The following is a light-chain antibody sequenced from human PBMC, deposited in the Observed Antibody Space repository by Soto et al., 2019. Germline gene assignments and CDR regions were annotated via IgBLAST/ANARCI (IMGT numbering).Light chain of an antibody. CDR3: RQYNNWPPVT. CDR1: QSVSSN. V-gene: IGKV3-15*01. CDR2: GAS. J-gene: IGKJ1*01. Sequence: EIVMTQSPATLSVSPGERATLSCRASQSVSSNLAWYQQKPGQAPRLLIYGASTRATSIPARFSGSGSGTEFILTISSLQSEDFAVYYCRQYNNWPPVTFGQGTKVEIK.